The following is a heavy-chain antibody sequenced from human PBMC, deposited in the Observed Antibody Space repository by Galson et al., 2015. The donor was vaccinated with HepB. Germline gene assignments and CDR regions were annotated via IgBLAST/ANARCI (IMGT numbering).Heavy chain of an antibody. CDR3: AKDPYLYSALAGTMAGFDY. CDR2: IWYDGSIE. J-gene: IGHJ4*02. D-gene: IGHD6-19*01. CDR1: GFTFSSYG. V-gene: IGHV3-33*06. Sequence: SLRLSCAASGFTFSSYGMYWVRQAPGKGLEWVAVIWYDGSIEYSRDSVRGRFTVSRDNSRNTLYLQMSSLRAEDTALYYCAKDPYLYSALAGTMAGFDYWGQGTLVTVSS.